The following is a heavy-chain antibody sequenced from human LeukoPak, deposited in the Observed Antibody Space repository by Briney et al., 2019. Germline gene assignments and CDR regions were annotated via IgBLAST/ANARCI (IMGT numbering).Heavy chain of an antibody. Sequence: ASVKVSCKASGSFSDHYIHWIRQAPGQGLEWMGGIIPIFGTANYAQKFQGRVTITTDESTSTAYMELSSLRSEDTAVYYCASTSGNGAFDIWGQGTMVTVSS. J-gene: IGHJ3*02. CDR2: IIPIFGTA. V-gene: IGHV1-69*05. CDR1: GSFSDHY. CDR3: ASTSGNGAFDI. D-gene: IGHD2-2*01.